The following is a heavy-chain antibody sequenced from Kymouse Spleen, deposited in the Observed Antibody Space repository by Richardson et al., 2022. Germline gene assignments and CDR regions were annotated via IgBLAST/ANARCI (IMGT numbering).Heavy chain of an antibody. CDR3: AKGEMVRGVPLVDYGMDV. D-gene: IGHD3-10*01. J-gene: IGHJ6*02. CDR2: ISYDGSNK. CDR1: GFTFSSYG. Sequence: QVQLVESGGGVVQPGRSLRLSCAASGFTFSSYGMHWVRQAPGKGLEWVAVISYDGSNKYYADSVKGRFTISRDNSKNTLYLQMNSLRAEDTAVYYCAKGEMVRGVPLVDYGMDVWGQGTTVTVSS. V-gene: IGHV3-30*18.